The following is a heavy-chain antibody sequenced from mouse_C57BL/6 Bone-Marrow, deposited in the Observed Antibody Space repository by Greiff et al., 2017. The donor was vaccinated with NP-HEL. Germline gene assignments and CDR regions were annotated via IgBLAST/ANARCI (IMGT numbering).Heavy chain of an antibody. Sequence: QVQLQESGPGLVAPSQSLSITCTVSGFSFTSYAISWVRQPPGKGLEWLGVICTGDGTNYNSAPKYSLSISKDNSKSQVFLKMNSLQTDDTARYYCDTCYSNYYALDYWGQGTSVTVTS. D-gene: IGHD2-5*01. J-gene: IGHJ4*01. CDR1: GFSFTSYA. CDR3: DTCYSNYYALDY. V-gene: IGHV2-9-1*01. CDR2: ICTGDGT.